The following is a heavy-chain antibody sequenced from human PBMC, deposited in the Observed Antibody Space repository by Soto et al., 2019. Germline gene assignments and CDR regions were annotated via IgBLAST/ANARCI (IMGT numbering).Heavy chain of an antibody. CDR2: ISGSGGST. Sequence: GGSLRLSCAASGFTFSSYAMSWVRQAPGKGLEWVSAISGSGGSTYYADSVKGRFTISRDNSKNTLYLQMNSLRAEDTTVYYCAKGGGGGSCYLFCPTDYWGQGTLVTVSS. J-gene: IGHJ4*02. V-gene: IGHV3-23*01. CDR1: GFTFSSYA. CDR3: AKGGGGGSCYLFCPTDY. D-gene: IGHD2-15*01.